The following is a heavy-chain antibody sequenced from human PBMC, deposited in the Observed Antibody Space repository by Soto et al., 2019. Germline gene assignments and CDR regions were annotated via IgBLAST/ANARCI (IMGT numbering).Heavy chain of an antibody. CDR3: AKGGATILDPFAL. CDR2: VTSSGGST. V-gene: IGHV3-23*01. D-gene: IGHD5-12*01. Sequence: EVQLLESGGGLARPGGSLRLACAASEFTFSSYAMSWVRQAPGKGLEWVATVTSSGGSTDYADSVQGRFSLGRDNSKDTLYLVINRRRADDTAVSYCAKGGATILDPFALWGQGTLVTVSS. J-gene: IGHJ4*02. CDR1: EFTFSSYA.